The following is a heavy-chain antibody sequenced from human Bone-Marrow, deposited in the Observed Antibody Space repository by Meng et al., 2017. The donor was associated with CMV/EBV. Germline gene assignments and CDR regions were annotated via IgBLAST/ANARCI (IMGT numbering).Heavy chain of an antibody. Sequence: GGSLRLSCAASGFTFSSYGMHWVRQAPGKGLEWVAVIWYDGSNKYYADSVKGRFTISRDNANNTLYLQMNSLRAEDTAVYYCARSWGLNWFDPWGQGTLVTVSS. D-gene: IGHD7-27*01. V-gene: IGHV3-33*01. CDR3: ARSWGLNWFDP. CDR2: IWYDGSNK. CDR1: GFTFSSYG. J-gene: IGHJ5*02.